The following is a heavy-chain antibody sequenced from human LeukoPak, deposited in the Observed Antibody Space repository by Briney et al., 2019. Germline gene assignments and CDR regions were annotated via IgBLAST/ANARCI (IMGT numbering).Heavy chain of an antibody. Sequence: SETLSLTCTVSGGSISGYYWSWIRQPPGKGLEWIGYIYYSGSTNYNPSLKSRVTISVDASKNQFSLKLSSVTAADTAVYYCARVPLYSGTYYLDHWGQGTLVTVSS. D-gene: IGHD1-26*01. CDR1: GGSISGYY. V-gene: IGHV4-59*01. CDR2: IYYSGST. CDR3: ARVPLYSGTYYLDH. J-gene: IGHJ4*02.